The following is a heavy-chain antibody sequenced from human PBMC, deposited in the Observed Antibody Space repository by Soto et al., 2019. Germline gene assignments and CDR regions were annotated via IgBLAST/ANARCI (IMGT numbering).Heavy chain of an antibody. V-gene: IGHV1-18*01. CDR3: ARIGVSSGHESPDFDS. J-gene: IGHJ4*02. Sequence: ASVKVSCKASGYTFNLYGITWVRQAPGKVQGGMGWISGFNGNTNYAADLQGRVTMTTDTSTSTAYMELRGLRSDDTAVYYCARIGVSSGHESPDFDSWGQGTLVTVSS. CDR2: ISGFNGNT. CDR1: GYTFNLYG. D-gene: IGHD3-16*01.